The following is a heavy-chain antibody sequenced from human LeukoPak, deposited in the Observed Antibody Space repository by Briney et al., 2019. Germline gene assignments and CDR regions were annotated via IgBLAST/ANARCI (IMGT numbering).Heavy chain of an antibody. CDR3: ARHAVYYGSGNRAFDI. J-gene: IGHJ3*02. CDR1: GYXFTSYW. Sequence: GESLKISCKGSGYXFTSYWIGWVRQMPGKGLEWMGIIHPGESDTRYSPSFQGQVTITADKSISTAYLQWSSLKASDTAIYYCARHAVYYGSGNRAFDIWGQGTMVTVSS. V-gene: IGHV5-51*01. D-gene: IGHD3-10*01. CDR2: IHPGESDT.